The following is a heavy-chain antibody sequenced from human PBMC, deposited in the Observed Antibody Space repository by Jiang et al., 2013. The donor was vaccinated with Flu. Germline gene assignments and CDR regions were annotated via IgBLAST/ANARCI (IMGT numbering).Heavy chain of an antibody. V-gene: IGHV1-2*02. Sequence: TGYYMHWVRQAPGQGLEWMGWINPNSGGTNYAQKFRAGSPMTRDTSISTAYMELSRLRSDDTAVYYCARVSPGVSKSGGLHFDLWGRGTLVTVSS. J-gene: IGHJ2*01. CDR1: TGYY. D-gene: IGHD1-14*01. CDR3: ARVSPGVSKSGGLHFDL. CDR2: INPNSGGT.